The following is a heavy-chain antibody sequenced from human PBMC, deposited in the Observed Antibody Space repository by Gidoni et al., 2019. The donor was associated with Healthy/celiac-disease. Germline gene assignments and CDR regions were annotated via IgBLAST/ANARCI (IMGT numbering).Heavy chain of an antibody. Sequence: QVQLVRSGAGVKKPGSSVKVSCKASGGTCTSYAISWVRQAPGQGLEWMGRIIPILGIANYAQKFQGRVTITADKSTSTAYMELSSLRSEDTAVYYCARGPWELLSYFDYWGQGTLVTVSS. D-gene: IGHD1-26*01. J-gene: IGHJ4*02. CDR2: IIPILGIA. CDR3: ARGPWELLSYFDY. CDR1: GGTCTSYA. V-gene: IGHV1-69*04.